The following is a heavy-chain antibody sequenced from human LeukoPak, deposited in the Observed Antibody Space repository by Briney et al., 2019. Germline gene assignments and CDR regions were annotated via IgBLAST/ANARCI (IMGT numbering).Heavy chain of an antibody. CDR3: ARGGWELGETH. V-gene: IGHV4-39*07. D-gene: IGHD1-26*01. Sequence: PSETLSLTCTVSGGSISSSSYYWGWIRQPPGKGLEWIGSIYYSGSTYYNPSLKSRVTISVDTSKNQFSLKLSSVTAADTAVYYCARGGWELGETHWGQGTLVTVSS. J-gene: IGHJ4*02. CDR1: GGSISSSSYY. CDR2: IYYSGST.